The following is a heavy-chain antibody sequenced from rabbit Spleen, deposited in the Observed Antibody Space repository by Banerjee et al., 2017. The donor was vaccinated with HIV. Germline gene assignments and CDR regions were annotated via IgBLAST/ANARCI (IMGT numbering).Heavy chain of an antibody. CDR2: IYTGGGDST. J-gene: IGHJ4*01. Sequence: QQLVESGGGLVKPGASLTLTCTGSGFSFSSSYDMCWVRQAPGKGLEWIGCIYTGGGDSTSYASGASGRVIMSRSSSTTVTLQMTSLTAADTATYFCARDAGRGDDIDGVFSLWGPGTLVTVS. D-gene: IGHD2-1*01. CDR3: ARDAGRGDDIDGVFSL. V-gene: IGHV1S40*01. CDR1: GFSFSSSYD.